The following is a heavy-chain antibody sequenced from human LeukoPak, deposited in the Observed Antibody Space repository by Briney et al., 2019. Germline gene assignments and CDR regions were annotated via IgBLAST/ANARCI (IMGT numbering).Heavy chain of an antibody. D-gene: IGHD3-10*01. CDR3: ARVGVEEEIGAAGWFGP. V-gene: IGHV4-59*01. J-gene: IGHJ5*02. CDR1: GASISSYY. Sequence: PSETLSLTCTVSGASISSYYWGWIRQPPGKGLESIGHITTSGATYYNPSLKSRVTIPVDTPKSQFSLKLRSVTAADTAVYYCARVGVEEEIGAAGWFGPWGQGILVTVSS. CDR2: ITTSGAT.